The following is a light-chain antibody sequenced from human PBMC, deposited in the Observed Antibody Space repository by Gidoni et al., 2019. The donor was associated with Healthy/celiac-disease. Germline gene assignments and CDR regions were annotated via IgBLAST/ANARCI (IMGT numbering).Light chain of an antibody. J-gene: IGKJ5*01. CDR1: QGIRNN. V-gene: IGKV1-33*01. Sequence: DIQMTQSPSSLSASVGDRVTITCQASQGIRNNLSWYQRKAGKAPKLLIYDASNLQTGVPSRFSGGGSGTDFTFTISSLQPEDIATYYCQQYDTLPITFGQGTRLEIK. CDR2: DAS. CDR3: QQYDTLPIT.